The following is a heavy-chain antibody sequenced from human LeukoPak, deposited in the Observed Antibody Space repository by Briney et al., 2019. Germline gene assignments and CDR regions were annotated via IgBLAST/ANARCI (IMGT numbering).Heavy chain of an antibody. CDR3: ARPRSGTFKGGEFDY. J-gene: IGHJ4*02. V-gene: IGHV4-34*01. D-gene: IGHD1/OR15-1a*01. Sequence: SETLSLTCAVYGGSFSGYYWSWIRQPPGKGLEWIGEINHSGSTNYNPSLRSRVTISVDTSKNQFSLKLSSVTAADTAVYYCARPRSGTFKGGEFDYWGQGTLVTVSS. CDR1: GGSFSGYY. CDR2: INHSGST.